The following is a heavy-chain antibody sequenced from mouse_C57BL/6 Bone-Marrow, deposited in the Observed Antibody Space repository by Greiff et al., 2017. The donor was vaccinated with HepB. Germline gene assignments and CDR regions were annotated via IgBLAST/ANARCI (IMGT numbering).Heavy chain of an antibody. J-gene: IGHJ2*01. Sequence: VQLQQPGAELVRPGSSVKLSCKASGYTFTSYWMHWVKQRPIQGLEWIGNIDPSDSETHYNQKFKDKATLTVDKSSSTAYMQLSSLTSEDSAVYYCARELGRGYYFDYWGQGTTLTVSS. CDR3: ARELGRGYYFDY. CDR2: IDPSDSET. V-gene: IGHV1-52*01. D-gene: IGHD4-1*01. CDR1: GYTFTSYW.